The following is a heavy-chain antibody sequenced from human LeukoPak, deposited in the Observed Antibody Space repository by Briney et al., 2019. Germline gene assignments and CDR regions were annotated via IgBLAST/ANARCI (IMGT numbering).Heavy chain of an antibody. D-gene: IGHD1-26*01. CDR1: GFTFSSYW. V-gene: IGHV3-7*01. Sequence: GGSLRLSCEASGFTFSSYWMSWVRQAPGKGLEWVANIRDDGGEIYYVDSVKGRFTISRDNAKSSLFLQMNSLRAKDAAVYYCARDKPRGSYYGSIFDSWGQGTLVTVSS. J-gene: IGHJ4*02. CDR2: IRDDGGEI. CDR3: ARDKPRGSYYGSIFDS.